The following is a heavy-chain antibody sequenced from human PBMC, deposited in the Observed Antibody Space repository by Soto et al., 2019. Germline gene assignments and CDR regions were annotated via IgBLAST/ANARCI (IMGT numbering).Heavy chain of an antibody. V-gene: IGHV1-69*01. CDR2: IIPIFGTA. J-gene: IGHJ6*02. CDR1: GGTFSSYA. CDR3: ARDTNLSSSYYYYGMDV. D-gene: IGHD6-6*01. Sequence: QVQLVQSGAEVKKPGSSVKVSCKASGGTFSSYAISWVRQAPGQGLEWMGGIIPIFGTANYAQKFQGRVTITADESTSTAYMELSSLRSEYTAVYYCARDTNLSSSYYYYGMDVWGQGTTVTVSS.